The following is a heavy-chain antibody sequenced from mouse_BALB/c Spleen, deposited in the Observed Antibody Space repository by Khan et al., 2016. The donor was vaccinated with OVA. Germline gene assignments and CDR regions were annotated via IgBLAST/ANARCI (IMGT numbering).Heavy chain of an antibody. CDR2: ISSSGST. Sequence: EVQLQESGPGLVKPSQSLSLTCTVTGYSITSGYGWNWIRQFPGNKLEWMGYISSSGSTNYNPSLKSRISITRDTSKNKFFLQLNSVTTEDTATYYAARTARIKYWGQGTTLTVSA. CDR3: ARTARIKY. D-gene: IGHD3-3*01. CDR1: GYSITSGYG. J-gene: IGHJ2*01. V-gene: IGHV3-2*02.